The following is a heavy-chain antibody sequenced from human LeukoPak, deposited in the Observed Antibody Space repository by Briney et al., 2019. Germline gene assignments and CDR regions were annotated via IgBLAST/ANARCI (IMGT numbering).Heavy chain of an antibody. Sequence: GGSLRLSCAASGLTFSSSAMRWVRPPPGRGRAWVSAISGSCHSTHHPDSVKGGFTISRHNSKNTLYQQMNSLRAEDTAVYYCAKCPSPYDYVSSGYYYHNWFDSWGQGTLVTVSS. V-gene: IGHV3-23*01. CDR1: GLTFSSSA. CDR2: ISGSCHST. D-gene: IGHD3-22*01. CDR3: AKCPSPYDYVSSGYYYHNWFDS. J-gene: IGHJ5*01.